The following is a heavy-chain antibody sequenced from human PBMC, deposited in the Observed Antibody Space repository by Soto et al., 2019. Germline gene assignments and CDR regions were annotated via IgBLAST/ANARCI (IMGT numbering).Heavy chain of an antibody. CDR3: ARKDKSGCLNWFDX. CDR1: GYRFTSYW. Sequence: GESLKIACRTSGYRFTSYWIAWVRQMPGKGVDLMVIIFASDSDTRYRPSFQGQVTISADRSTSTVFLQWASLKASDTAVYFCARKDKSGCLNWFDXWGQVTMVTVSX. CDR2: IFASDSDT. D-gene: IGHD3-22*01. V-gene: IGHV5-51*01. J-gene: IGHJ5*02.